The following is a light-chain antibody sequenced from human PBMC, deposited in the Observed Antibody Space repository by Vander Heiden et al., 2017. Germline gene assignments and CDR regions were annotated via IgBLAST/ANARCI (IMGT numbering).Light chain of an antibody. CDR3: MQALQTPYT. Sequence: DIVITQSPLSLPVTPGEPAYISCRSSQSLLHSNGYNYLDWYLQKPGQSPQLRIYWGANRASGVPDRFSGSGSGTDFTLKISRVEAEDVGVYYCMQALQTPYTFGQGTKLEIK. V-gene: IGKV2-28*01. J-gene: IGKJ2*01. CDR2: WGA. CDR1: QSLLHSNGYNY.